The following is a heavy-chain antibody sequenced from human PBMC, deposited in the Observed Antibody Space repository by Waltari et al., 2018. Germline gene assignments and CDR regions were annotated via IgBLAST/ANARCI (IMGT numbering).Heavy chain of an antibody. Sequence: QVQLVQSGAEVKKPGASVKVSCKASGYIFPGYYMHWVRQAPGQGLEWMGWINHNSGGTNYAQRFQGRVTMTRDTSISTVYMELSSLRSDDTAVYYCARCLAGLRFLQWLHFDSWGQGTLVTVSS. CDR3: ARCLAGLRFLQWLHFDS. V-gene: IGHV1-2*02. D-gene: IGHD3-3*01. J-gene: IGHJ4*02. CDR1: GYIFPGYY. CDR2: INHNSGGT.